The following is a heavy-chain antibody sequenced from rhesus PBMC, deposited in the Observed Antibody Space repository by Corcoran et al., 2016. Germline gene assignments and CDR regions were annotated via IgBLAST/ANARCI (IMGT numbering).Heavy chain of an antibody. CDR3: ATLVGTGIDY. D-gene: IGHD5-24*01. CDR1: GYTFTDYY. J-gene: IGHJ4*01. Sequence: EVQLVQSGAEVKKPGASVKISCKASGYTFTDYYLHWVRQAPGKGLEWMGRVDPEDGERILSTKFQDRVTITADTSTATAYMALSSLRSEDTAVYYCATLVGTGIDYWGQGVLVTVSS. CDR2: VDPEDGER. V-gene: IGHV1-111*02.